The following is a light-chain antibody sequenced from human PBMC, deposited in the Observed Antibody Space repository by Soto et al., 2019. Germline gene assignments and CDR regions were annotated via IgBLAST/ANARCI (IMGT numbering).Light chain of an antibody. J-gene: IGKJ1*01. CDR3: QQYGNSRWT. Sequence: EVVLTRSPGTLSLFPGERATLSCRASQSVSSSYLAWYQQKPGQAPRLLIFGASSRATGIPDRFSGSGSGTDFILTISRLEPEDFAVYYCQQYGNSRWTFGQGTKVEIK. CDR1: QSVSSSY. V-gene: IGKV3-20*01. CDR2: GAS.